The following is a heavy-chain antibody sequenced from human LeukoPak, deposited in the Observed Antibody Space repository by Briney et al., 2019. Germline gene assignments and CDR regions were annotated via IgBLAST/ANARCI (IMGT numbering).Heavy chain of an antibody. J-gene: IGHJ4*02. V-gene: IGHV1-69*13. D-gene: IGHD5-24*01. CDR2: IIPIFGTA. CDR1: GYTFTGYY. Sequence: SVKVSCKASGYTFTGYYMHWVRQAPGQGLEWMGGIIPIFGTANYAQKFQGRVTITADESTSTAYMELSSLRSEDTAVYYCATRQVEMATMYYFDYWGQGTLVTVSS. CDR3: ATRQVEMATMYYFDY.